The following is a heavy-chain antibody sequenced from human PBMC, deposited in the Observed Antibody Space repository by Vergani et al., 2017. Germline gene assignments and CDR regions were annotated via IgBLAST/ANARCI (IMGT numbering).Heavy chain of an antibody. CDR2: ISGSGGST. D-gene: IGHD3-3*01. V-gene: IGHV3-23*01. J-gene: IGHJ4*02. CDR3: AKDMRAVGVVVARIDC. CDR1: GFTFSSYA. Sequence: EVQLLESGGGLVQPGGSLRLSCAASGFTFSSYAMSWVRQAPGKGLEWVSAISGSGGSTYYADSVKGRFTISRDNSKNTLYLKMNSLRAEDTAVDYYAKDMRAVGVVVARIDCWGQGTLVTVSS.